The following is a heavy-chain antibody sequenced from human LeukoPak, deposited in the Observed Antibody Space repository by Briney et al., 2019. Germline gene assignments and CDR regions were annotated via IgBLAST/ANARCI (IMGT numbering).Heavy chain of an antibody. CDR1: GFAFSSYA. CDR3: AKDKEYSSGSDY. V-gene: IGHV3-23*01. D-gene: IGHD6-19*01. CDR2: ISGSGGST. J-gene: IGHJ4*02. Sequence: GGSLRLSCAASGFAFSSYAMSWVRQAPGKGLEWVSAISGSGGSTYYADSVKGRFTISRDNSKNTLYLQMNSLRAEDTAVYYCAKDKEYSSGSDYWGQGTLVTVSS.